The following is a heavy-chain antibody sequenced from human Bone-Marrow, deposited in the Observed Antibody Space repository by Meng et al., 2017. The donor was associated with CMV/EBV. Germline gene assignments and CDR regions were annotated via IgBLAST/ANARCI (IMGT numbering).Heavy chain of an antibody. V-gene: IGHV3-21*04. CDR3: AKDMGYSRSAGYFDY. D-gene: IGHD6-13*01. Sequence: GESLKISCAASGFTFSSYSMNWVRQAPGKGLEWVSSISSSSSYIYYADSVKGRFTISRDNAKNSLYLQMNSLRAEDTALYYCAKDMGYSRSAGYFDYWGQGTLVTVSS. J-gene: IGHJ4*02. CDR1: GFTFSSYS. CDR2: ISSSSSYI.